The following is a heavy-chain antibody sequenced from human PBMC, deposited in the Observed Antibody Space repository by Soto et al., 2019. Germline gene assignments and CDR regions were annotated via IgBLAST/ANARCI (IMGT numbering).Heavy chain of an antibody. Sequence: QVQLQQWGAGLLKPSETLSLTCAVYGGSFSGFYWSWIRQPPGKGLEWIGEINHSGRTNSNPSLKRRVTISVDTSTHQFSLKLSSVAAEDTAVYYCARGRWELRRVAVVQSFDDWGQVTLVTVSS. V-gene: IGHV4-34*01. CDR3: ARGRWELRRVAVVQSFDD. CDR2: INHSGRT. J-gene: IGHJ4*02. D-gene: IGHD1-26*01. CDR1: GGSFSGFY.